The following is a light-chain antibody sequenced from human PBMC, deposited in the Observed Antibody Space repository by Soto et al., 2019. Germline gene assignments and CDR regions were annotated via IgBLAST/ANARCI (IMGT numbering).Light chain of an antibody. Sequence: EIVLTQAPAAPSMSPGERATLSCRASQSVSSNLAWYQQKPGQAPRLLIYGASTRATGIPARFSGSGSGTEFTLTISSLQSEDFAVYYCQQYNNWRKTFGQGTKVDIK. J-gene: IGKJ1*01. CDR3: QQYNNWRKT. V-gene: IGKV3-15*01. CDR2: GAS. CDR1: QSVSSN.